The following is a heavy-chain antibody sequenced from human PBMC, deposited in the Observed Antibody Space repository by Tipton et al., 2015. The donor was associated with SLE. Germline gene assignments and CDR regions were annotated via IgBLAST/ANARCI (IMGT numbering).Heavy chain of an antibody. CDR2: IYYSGST. V-gene: IGHV4-31*02. J-gene: IGHJ4*02. D-gene: IGHD6-19*01. CDR1: GGSISSGGFY. CDR3: AREGGQWLAFDY. Sequence: LRLSCTVSGGSISSGGFYWSWIRQHPGKGLEWIGYIYYSGSTNYNPSLKSRVTISVDTSKNQFSLKLSSVTAADTAVYYCAREGGQWLAFDYWGQGTLVTVSS.